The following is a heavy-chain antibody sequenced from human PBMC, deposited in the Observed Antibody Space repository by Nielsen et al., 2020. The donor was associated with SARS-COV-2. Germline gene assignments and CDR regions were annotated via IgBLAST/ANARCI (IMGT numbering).Heavy chain of an antibody. Sequence: GGSLRLSCAASGFTFSGYWMSWVRQAPGKGLEWVANIKQDGSEKYYVDSVKGRFTISRDNAKNSLYLQMNSLRAEDTAVYYCARDYDMLTDYWGQGTLVTVSS. CDR1: GFTFSGYW. CDR2: IKQDGSEK. V-gene: IGHV3-7*03. CDR3: ARDYDMLTDY. J-gene: IGHJ4*02. D-gene: IGHD3-9*01.